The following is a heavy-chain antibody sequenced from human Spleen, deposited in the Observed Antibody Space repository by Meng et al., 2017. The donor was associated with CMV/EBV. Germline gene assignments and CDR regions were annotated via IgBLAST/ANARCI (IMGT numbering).Heavy chain of an antibody. V-gene: IGHV3-15*01. D-gene: IGHD2-15*01. CDR1: FSDVW. CDR3: TTYIFNCSGTHCYLADP. Sequence: FSDVWMNWVRQAPGKGLECVGRIKRKTDGGAAEYAAPVRGRFIISRDDSRNTLYLQMNRLKTEDTAVYFCTTYIFNCSGTHCYLADPWGQGTLVTVSS. CDR2: IKRKTDGGAA. J-gene: IGHJ5*02.